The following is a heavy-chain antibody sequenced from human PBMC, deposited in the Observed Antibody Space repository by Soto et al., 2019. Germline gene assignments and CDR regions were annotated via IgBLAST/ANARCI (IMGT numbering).Heavy chain of an antibody. CDR2: MNPNNGKT. J-gene: IGHJ5*02. V-gene: IGHV1-8*01. Sequence: QVQLVQSGAEVKKPGASVKVSCRASGYMFTSYDINWVRQAAGQGLEWLGRMNPNNGKTDYAQKFQGRLTMTRDTSISTVYMELSILPSEDTAVYYCAKDFGGIYSWFEPWGQGTLVTVTS. CDR1: GYMFTSYD. CDR3: AKDFGGIYSWFEP. D-gene: IGHD3-16*01.